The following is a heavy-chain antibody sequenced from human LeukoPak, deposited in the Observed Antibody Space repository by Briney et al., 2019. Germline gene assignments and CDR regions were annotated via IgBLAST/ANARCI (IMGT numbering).Heavy chain of an antibody. CDR2: LSSSSRYI. CDR3: ARGTGDY. Sequence: GGSLRLSCAASGFIFSDYSMNWVRQAPGKGLEWVSSLSSSSRYIYYADSVKGRFTISRDNAKHSLYLQMNSLRAEDTAVYYCARGTGDYWGQGTLVTVSS. J-gene: IGHJ4*02. CDR1: GFIFSDYS. D-gene: IGHD1-14*01. V-gene: IGHV3-21*04.